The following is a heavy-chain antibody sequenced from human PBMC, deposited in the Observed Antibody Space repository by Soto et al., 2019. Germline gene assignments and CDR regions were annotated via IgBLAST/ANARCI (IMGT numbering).Heavy chain of an antibody. CDR3: APGVAVAGTHYYYGMDA. CDR2: IDPSDSYT. J-gene: IGHJ6*02. Sequence: GESLKISCKGSGYSFTSYWISWVRQMPGKGLEWMGRIDPSDSYTNYSPSFQGHVTISADKSISTAYLQWSSLKASDTAMYYCAPGVAVAGTHYYYGMDAWGQGTTLTVSS. D-gene: IGHD6-19*01. CDR1: GYSFTSYW. V-gene: IGHV5-10-1*01.